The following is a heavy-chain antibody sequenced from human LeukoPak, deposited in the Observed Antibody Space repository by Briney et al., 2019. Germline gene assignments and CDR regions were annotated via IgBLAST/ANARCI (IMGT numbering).Heavy chain of an antibody. D-gene: IGHD5-18*01. CDR2: IIPIFGTA. CDR3: ARSLHTSMENWFDP. V-gene: IGHV1-69*13. J-gene: IGHJ5*02. CDR1: GYTFTSYY. Sequence: SVKVSCKASGYTFTSYYMHWVRQAPGQGLEWMGGIIPIFGTANYAQKFQGRVTIAADESTSTAYMELSSLRSEDTAVYYCARSLHTSMENWFDPWGQGTLVTVSS.